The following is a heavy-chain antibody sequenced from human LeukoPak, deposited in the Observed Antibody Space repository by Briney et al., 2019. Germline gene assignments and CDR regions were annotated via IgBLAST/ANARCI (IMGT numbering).Heavy chain of an antibody. CDR1: GFSLSSSRVG. Sequence: SGPTLVNPTQTLTLTCTFSGFSLSSSRVGVGWIRQPPGKALEWLALIYWDDATRYSPSLKSRLTITKDTSKNQVVLTVTNMDPVDTATYYCAHRGGSGIYFDFWGQGTLVTVSS. CDR3: AHRGGSGIYFDF. D-gene: IGHD3-10*01. V-gene: IGHV2-5*02. J-gene: IGHJ4*02. CDR2: IYWDDAT.